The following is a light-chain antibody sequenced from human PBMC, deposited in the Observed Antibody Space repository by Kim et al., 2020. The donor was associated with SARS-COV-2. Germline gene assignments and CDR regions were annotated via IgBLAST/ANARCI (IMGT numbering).Light chain of an antibody. CDR1: ALPKKY. CDR3: YSADSSASHWV. V-gene: IGLV3-10*01. CDR2: EDD. J-gene: IGLJ3*02. Sequence: PGQTGRITCAGDALPKKYAYWYKQKTGQAPVLVIYEDDKRPSGIPERFSGSSSGTTANLTISGAQVEYALDYYCYSADSSASHWVLGGGTKLTVL.